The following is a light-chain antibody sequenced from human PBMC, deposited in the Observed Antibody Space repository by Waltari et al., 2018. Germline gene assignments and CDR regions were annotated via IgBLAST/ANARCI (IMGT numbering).Light chain of an antibody. CDR2: EAT. Sequence: QSALPQPASLSGSPGQSITISCAGTKNDIGTYNFVSWFQQFPGQAPKLIVSEATKRPSGVSYRFSGSKSGNTASLTISGLQAEDEADYYCCSYAGGSRVIFGGGTKLTVL. CDR3: CSYAGGSRVI. J-gene: IGLJ2*01. CDR1: KNDIGTYNF. V-gene: IGLV2-23*01.